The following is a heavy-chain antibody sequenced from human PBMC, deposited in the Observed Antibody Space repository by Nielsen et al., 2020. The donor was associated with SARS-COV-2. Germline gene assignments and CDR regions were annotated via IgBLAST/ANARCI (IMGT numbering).Heavy chain of an antibody. CDR2: IYYSGST. J-gene: IGHJ4*02. D-gene: IGHD3-16*01. Sequence: WIRQPPGKGLEWIGSIYYSGSTYYNPSLKSRVTISADTSKNQFSLKLSSVTAADTAVYYCARLGDYDYVWGSYYFDYWGQGTLVTVSS. V-gene: IGHV4-39*01. CDR3: ARLGDYDYVWGSYYFDY.